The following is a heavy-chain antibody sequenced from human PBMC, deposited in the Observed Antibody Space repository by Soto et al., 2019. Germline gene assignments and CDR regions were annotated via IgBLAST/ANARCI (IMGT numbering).Heavy chain of an antibody. D-gene: IGHD1-26*01. Sequence: PSETLSLTCTVSGGSMSSNSYYWGWVRQPPGKGLEWIGTISYSGSTSYNPSLRSRVIMSVDSSKNQFSLKLSSLTAADTAVFYCARLTWSSGNYGAFDIWGQGTMVTVSS. CDR2: ISYSGST. CDR1: GGSMSSNSYY. J-gene: IGHJ3*02. CDR3: ARLTWSSGNYGAFDI. V-gene: IGHV4-39*01.